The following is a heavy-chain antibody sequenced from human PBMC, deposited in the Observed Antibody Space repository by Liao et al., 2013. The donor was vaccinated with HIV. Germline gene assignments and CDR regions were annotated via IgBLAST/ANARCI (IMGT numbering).Heavy chain of an antibody. J-gene: IGHJ4*02. CDR1: GGSISSYY. CDR2: IYYSGST. V-gene: IGHV4-59*01. CDR3: ASVDSRAGFLVY. Sequence: QVQLQESGPGLVKPSETLSLTCTVSGGSISSYYWSWIRQPPGKGLEWIGYIYYSGSTNYNPSLKSRVTISVDTSKNQFSLKLSSVTAADTAVYYCASVDSRAGFLVYWGQGTLVTVSS. D-gene: IGHD3-3*01.